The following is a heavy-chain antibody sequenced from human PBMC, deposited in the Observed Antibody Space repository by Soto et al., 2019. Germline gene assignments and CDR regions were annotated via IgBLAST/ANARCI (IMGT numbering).Heavy chain of an antibody. CDR2: IWYDGSNK. Sequence: QVQLVESGGGVVQPGRSLRLSCAASGFTFSSYGMHWVRQAPGKGLEWVAVIWYDGSNKYYADSVKGRFTISRDNSKNPLYLQMNSLRAEDTAVYYCATCSGGSCYDYWDQGTLVTVSS. J-gene: IGHJ4*02. D-gene: IGHD2-15*01. CDR1: GFTFSSYG. V-gene: IGHV3-33*01. CDR3: ATCSGGSCYDY.